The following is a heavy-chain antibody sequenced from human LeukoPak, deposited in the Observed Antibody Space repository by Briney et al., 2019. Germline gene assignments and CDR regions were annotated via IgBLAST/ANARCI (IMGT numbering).Heavy chain of an antibody. J-gene: IGHJ6*03. V-gene: IGHV3-74*01. CDR2: INSDGSST. CDR3: ARDRKSYYYMDV. CDR1: GFTFSSYW. Sequence: PGGSLRLSCAASGFTFSSYWMHWVRQAPGKGLVWVSRINSDGSSTSYADSVKGRFTISRDNAKNSLYLQMNSLRAEDTAVYYCARDRKSYYYMDVWGKGTTVTVSS.